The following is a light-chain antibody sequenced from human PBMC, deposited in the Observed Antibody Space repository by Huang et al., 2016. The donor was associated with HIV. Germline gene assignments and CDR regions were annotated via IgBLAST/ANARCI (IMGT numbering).Light chain of an antibody. J-gene: IGKJ2*01. CDR1: QSVSSN. CDR2: GAY. CDR3: QQYNNWPPNT. Sequence: EIVMTQSPATLSVSPGERVTLSCRASQSVSSNLAWYQHTPGQAPRLLIYGAYTRATGNPARFSGSGSGTEFTLTISTLQSEDFAVYYCQQYNNWPPNTFGQGTKLEIK. V-gene: IGKV3-15*01.